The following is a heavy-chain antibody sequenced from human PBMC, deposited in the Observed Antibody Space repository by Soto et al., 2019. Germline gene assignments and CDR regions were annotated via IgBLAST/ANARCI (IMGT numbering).Heavy chain of an antibody. Sequence: LSLTCAVYGGSFSGYYWTWIRQPPGKGLEWIGEINHSGTINFNPSLKSRLTLSLDTSTKHFSLKLSSVTDADTAAYYCASDDRTLVTSYSLDVWGQGTTVTV. J-gene: IGHJ6*02. CDR2: INHSGTI. CDR1: GGSFSGYY. V-gene: IGHV4-34*01. CDR3: ASDDRTLVTSYSLDV. D-gene: IGHD2-21*02.